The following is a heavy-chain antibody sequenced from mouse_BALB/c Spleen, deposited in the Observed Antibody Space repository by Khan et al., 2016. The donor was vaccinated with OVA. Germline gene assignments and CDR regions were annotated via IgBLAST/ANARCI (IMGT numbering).Heavy chain of an antibody. D-gene: IGHD2-4*01. V-gene: IGHV2-2*02. CDR1: GFSLPNYS. CDR2: IWSAGST. Sequence: QVQLKESGPGLVQPSQSLSITCTVSGFSLPNYSVHWVRQSPGKGLEWLGVIWSAGSTDYNEAFISRLTISKDNSRSPVFLKMNNLQPNDTAIYYCTRRGYDYGRGALFAYWGQGTLVTVSA. J-gene: IGHJ3*01. CDR3: TRRGYDYGRGALFAY.